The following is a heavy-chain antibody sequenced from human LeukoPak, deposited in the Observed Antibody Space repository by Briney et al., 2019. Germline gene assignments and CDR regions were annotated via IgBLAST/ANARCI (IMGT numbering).Heavy chain of an antibody. V-gene: IGHV4-34*01. J-gene: IGHJ6*03. CDR2: INHSGST. CDR3: ARRYYYYYYIDV. CDR1: GGSFSGYY. Sequence: SETLSHTCAVYGGSFSGYYWSWIRQPPGKGLEWIGEINHSGSTNYNPSLKSRVTISVDTSKNQFSLKLSSVTAADTAVYYCARRYYYYYYIDVWGKGTTVTVSS.